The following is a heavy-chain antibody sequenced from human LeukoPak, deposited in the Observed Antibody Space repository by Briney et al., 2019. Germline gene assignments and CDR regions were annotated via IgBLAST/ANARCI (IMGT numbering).Heavy chain of an antibody. D-gene: IGHD2-2*01. CDR1: GGSISSYY. Sequence: SETLSLTCTVSGGSISSYYWSWIRQPAGMGLEWIGRIYTSGSTNYNPSLKSRVTMSVDTSKNQFSLKLSSMTAADTAVYYCARGDCFSTSCYTRDNWFDPWGQGALVTVSS. V-gene: IGHV4-4*07. CDR3: ARGDCFSTSCYTRDNWFDP. CDR2: IYTSGST. J-gene: IGHJ5*02.